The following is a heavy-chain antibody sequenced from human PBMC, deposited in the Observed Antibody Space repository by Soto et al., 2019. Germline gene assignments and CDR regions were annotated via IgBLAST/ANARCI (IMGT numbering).Heavy chain of an antibody. J-gene: IGHJ4*02. Sequence: GGSLRLSCVASGFSLSDHYMDWVRQAPGKGLEWIGLIRNEPKSHTTNYAESVKGRFTISRDDSKNSLYLQMNSLRAEDTALYYCAKDIWGGIMMSPDYWGQGTLVTVSS. CDR3: AKDIWGGIMMSPDY. D-gene: IGHD3-10*01. CDR1: GFSLSDHY. V-gene: IGHV3-72*01. CDR2: IRNEPKSHTT.